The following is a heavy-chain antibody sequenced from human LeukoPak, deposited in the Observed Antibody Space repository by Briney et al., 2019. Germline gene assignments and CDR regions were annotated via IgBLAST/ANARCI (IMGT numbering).Heavy chain of an antibody. D-gene: IGHD1-26*01. CDR1: GFTFSSYW. CDR2: INSDGSST. Sequence: GGSLRLSCAASGFTFSSYWMHWVRQAPGKGLVWVSRINSDGSSTSYADSVKGRFTISRDNAKNTLYLQMNSLRAEDTAVYYCARGPAWWELLPQHIDYWGQGTLVTVSS. V-gene: IGHV3-74*01. CDR3: ARGPAWWELLPQHIDY. J-gene: IGHJ4*02.